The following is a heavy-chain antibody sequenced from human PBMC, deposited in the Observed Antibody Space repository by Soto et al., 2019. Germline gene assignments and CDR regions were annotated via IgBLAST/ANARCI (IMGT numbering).Heavy chain of an antibody. V-gene: IGHV1-69*01. CDR2: IIPIFGTA. CDR1: GGTFSSYA. Sequence: QVQLVQSGAEVKKPGSSVKVSCKASGGTFSSYAISWVRQAPGQGLEWMGGIIPIFGTANYAQKFQGRVTITADESTSTAYMELSSLRSEDTAVYYCARDVTIFGVVTRTYGPITYYYYGMDVWGQGTTVTVSS. CDR3: ARDVTIFGVVTRTYGPITYYYYGMDV. J-gene: IGHJ6*02. D-gene: IGHD3-3*01.